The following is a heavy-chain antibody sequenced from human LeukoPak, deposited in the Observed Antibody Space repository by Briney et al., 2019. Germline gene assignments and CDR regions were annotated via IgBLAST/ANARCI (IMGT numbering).Heavy chain of an antibody. Sequence: GGFLRLSCAASGFAFSSYSMNWVRQAPGKGLEWVSSISSSSSSYIYYADSVKGRFTISRDNAKNSLYLQMNSLRAEDTAVYYCARDYLRSPGETTVTTAGFDYWGQGTLVTVSS. CDR2: ISSSSSSYI. D-gene: IGHD4-17*01. CDR3: ARDYLRSPGETTVTTAGFDY. CDR1: GFAFSSYS. J-gene: IGHJ4*02. V-gene: IGHV3-21*04.